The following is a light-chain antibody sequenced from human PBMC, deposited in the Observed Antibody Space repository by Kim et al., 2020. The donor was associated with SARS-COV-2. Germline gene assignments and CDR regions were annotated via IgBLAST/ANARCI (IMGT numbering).Light chain of an antibody. J-gene: IGLJ3*02. CDR3: QVWDSRSDHRV. Sequence: ARGKTARITCGGNNIGSKSVHWYQQKPGPGPVLVIYYHNDRPSGIPERISGSNSGNTATLTVSRVEAGDEADYYCQVWDSRSDHRVFGGGTKLTVL. CDR1: NIGSKS. CDR2: YHN. V-gene: IGLV3-21*04.